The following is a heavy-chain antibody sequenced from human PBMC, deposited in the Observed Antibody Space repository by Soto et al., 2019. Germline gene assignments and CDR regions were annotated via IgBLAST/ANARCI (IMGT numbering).Heavy chain of an antibody. CDR1: GITVSTNY. D-gene: IGHD3-22*01. CDR3: ARDGGGGYYDSSGYMGV. CDR2: IYSDGKT. J-gene: IGHJ4*02. V-gene: IGHV3-53*02. Sequence: EVQLVETGGGLIQPGGSLRLSCAASGITVSTNYMSWVRQAPGKGLEWVSVIYSDGKTFYADSVKGRFTISRDNSQNTVSLQGDGLGADDTGVYYCARDGGGGYYDSSGYMGVWGQGTLVTVSS.